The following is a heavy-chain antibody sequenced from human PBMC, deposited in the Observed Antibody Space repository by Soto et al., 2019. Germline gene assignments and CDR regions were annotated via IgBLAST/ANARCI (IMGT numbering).Heavy chain of an antibody. D-gene: IGHD3-3*01. CDR2: INPNSGGT. J-gene: IGHJ6*02. Sequence: ASVKVSCKASGYTFTGYYMHWVRQAPGQGLEWMGWINPNSGGTNYAQKFQGRVTMTRDTSISTAYMELSRLRSDDTAVYYCAGVAQFWSGPHSVYYYYGMDVWGQGTTVTVSS. CDR3: AGVAQFWSGPHSVYYYYGMDV. CDR1: GYTFTGYY. V-gene: IGHV1-2*02.